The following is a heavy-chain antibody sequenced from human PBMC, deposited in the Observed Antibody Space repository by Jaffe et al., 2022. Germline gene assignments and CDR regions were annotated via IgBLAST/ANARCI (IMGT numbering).Heavy chain of an antibody. CDR1: GFTFSNAW. D-gene: IGHD3-3*01. CDR3: TTDQVGYYDFWSGYYSRPQLDV. J-gene: IGHJ6*04. CDR2: IKSKTDGGTT. Sequence: EVQLVESGGGLVKPGGSLRLSCAASGFTFSNAWMSWVRQAPGKGLEWVGRIKSKTDGGTTDYAAPVKGRFTISRDDSKNTLYLQMNSLKTEDTAVYYCTTDQVGYYDFWSGYYSRPQLDVWGKGTTVTVSS. V-gene: IGHV3-15*01.